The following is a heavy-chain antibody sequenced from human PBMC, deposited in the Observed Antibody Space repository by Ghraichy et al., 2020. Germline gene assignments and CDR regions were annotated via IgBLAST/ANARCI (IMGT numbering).Heavy chain of an antibody. CDR3: AKERVTIFGDYYYYNGMDG. V-gene: IGHV3-23*01. CDR1: TFTLSNYA. Sequence: GGSLRLSCAASTFTLSNYAMSWVRQAPGKGLEWVSAISGGGGNTYYADSVQGRFIISRDKSKNTLYLQMDSLRAEDTAVYYCAKERVTIFGDYYYYNGMDGWGQGTTVTVSS. J-gene: IGHJ6*02. D-gene: IGHD3-3*01. CDR2: ISGGGGNT.